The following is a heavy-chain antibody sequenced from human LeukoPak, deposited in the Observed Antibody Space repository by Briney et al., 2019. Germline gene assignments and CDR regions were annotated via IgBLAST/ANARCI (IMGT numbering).Heavy chain of an antibody. D-gene: IGHD3-22*01. V-gene: IGHV3-23*01. Sequence: GGSLRLSCAVSGLTLSNYGMSWVRQAPGKGLEWVAGISDSGGSTNYADSMKGRFTISRDNPKNTLYLQMNSLRAEDTAVYFCAKRGVVIRVILVGFHKEAYYFDSWGQGALVTVSS. CDR3: AKRGVVIRVILVGFHKEAYYFDS. CDR2: ISDSGGST. CDR1: GLTLSNYG. J-gene: IGHJ4*02.